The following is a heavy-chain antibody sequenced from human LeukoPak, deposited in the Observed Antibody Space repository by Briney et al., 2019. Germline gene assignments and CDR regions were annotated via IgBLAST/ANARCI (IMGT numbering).Heavy chain of an antibody. Sequence: ASVKVSCKASGYPFTSYYMNWVRQAPGQGLEWMGIINPNGGSTTYAQRFQGRVSMTRDTSTSTVYMELTSLRSDDMAVYYCARDPISSNWPRGHWFDPWGQGTLVTVSS. V-gene: IGHV1-46*01. CDR1: GYPFTSYY. CDR3: ARDPISSNWPRGHWFDP. D-gene: IGHD6-13*01. J-gene: IGHJ5*02. CDR2: INPNGGST.